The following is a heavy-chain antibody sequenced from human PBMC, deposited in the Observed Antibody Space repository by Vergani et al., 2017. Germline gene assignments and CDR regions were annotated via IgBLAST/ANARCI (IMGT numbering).Heavy chain of an antibody. CDR3: AKDSSTNYYYMDV. V-gene: IGHV3-9*01. CDR2: ISWNSGSI. D-gene: IGHD2-2*01. CDR1: GFTFDDYA. J-gene: IGHJ6*03. Sequence: EVQLVESGGGLVQPGRSLRLSCAASGFTFDDYAMHWVRQAPGKGLEWVSGISWNSGSIGYADSVKGRFTISRDNAKNSLYLQMNSLRAEDTALYYCAKDSSTNYYYMDVWGK.